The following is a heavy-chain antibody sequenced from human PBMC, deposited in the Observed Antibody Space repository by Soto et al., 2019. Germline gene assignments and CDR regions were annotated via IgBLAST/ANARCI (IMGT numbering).Heavy chain of an antibody. D-gene: IGHD1-26*01. CDR2: ITGSGAIT. CDR3: ARDVWETTAMYYGLDV. V-gene: IGHV3-23*01. CDR1: GFTFRSYA. Sequence: EAQLLESGGGLLQPGGSLRLSCAASGFTFRSYAMSWVRLAPGKWLEWVSGITGSGAITYYTDSVKGRFTISRDNSKNTLYLQKHSLRAEDTAVYYCARDVWETTAMYYGLDVWGLGTTVTVSS. J-gene: IGHJ6*02.